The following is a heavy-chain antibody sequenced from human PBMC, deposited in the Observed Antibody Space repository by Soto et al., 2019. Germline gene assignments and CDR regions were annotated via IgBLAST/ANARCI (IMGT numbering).Heavy chain of an antibody. Sequence: NFACKASGYTFTSYYIDFVRQAPVQGLEWVGRINPKSGDTNYAQRFQGRVSMTRDTSIRKSYMELSSLTSDDTALYYCANFKTAPNGMDFWGQGTLVTVSS. CDR1: GYTFTSYY. V-gene: IGHV1-2*06. CDR2: INPKSGDT. D-gene: IGHD2-8*01. J-gene: IGHJ4*02. CDR3: ANFKTAPNGMDF.